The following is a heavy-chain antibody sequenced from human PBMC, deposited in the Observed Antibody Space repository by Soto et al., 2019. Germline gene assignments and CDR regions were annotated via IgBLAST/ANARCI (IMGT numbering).Heavy chain of an antibody. J-gene: IGHJ6*02. CDR3: ARDERYDGSGYGMDV. D-gene: IGHD3-10*01. CDR1: GGSISSGGYY. V-gene: IGHV4-31*03. CDR2: IYYSGST. Sequence: TLSLTCTVSGGSISSGGYYWSWIRQHPGKGLEWIGYIYYSGSTYYNPSLKSRVTISVDTSKNQFSLKLSSVTAADTAVYYCARDERYDGSGYGMDVWGQGTTVTVSS.